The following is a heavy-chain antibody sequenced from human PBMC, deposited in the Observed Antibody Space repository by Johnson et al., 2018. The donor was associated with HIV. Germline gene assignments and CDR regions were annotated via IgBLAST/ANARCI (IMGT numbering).Heavy chain of an antibody. V-gene: IGHV3-33*01. CDR2: IRYDGSNK. CDR3: ARGVLAFDI. CDR1: GFTFSSYG. Sequence: VESGGGVVQPGRSLRLSCAASGFTFSSYGMHWVRQAPGKGLEWVAFIRYDGSNKYYAGSVKGRFTIFRENVKNSLYLQMNSLRAGDTAVYYCARGVLAFDIWGQGTMVTVSS. J-gene: IGHJ3*02. D-gene: IGHD5/OR15-5a*01.